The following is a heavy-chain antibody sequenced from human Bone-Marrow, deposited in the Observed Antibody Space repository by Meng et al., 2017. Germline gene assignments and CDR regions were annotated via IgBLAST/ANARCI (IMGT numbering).Heavy chain of an antibody. J-gene: IGHJ5*02. CDR3: AREGFEAAAGTENWFDP. CDR1: GFTFSSYE. Sequence: GESLKISCAASGFTFSSYEINWVRQAPGKGLEWVSYISSSGSTRYYADSVKGRFTISRDNAKNSLYLQMNSLRAEDTAVYYCAREGFEAAAGTENWFDPWGQGTLVTVSS. D-gene: IGHD6-13*01. CDR2: ISSSGSTR. V-gene: IGHV3-48*03.